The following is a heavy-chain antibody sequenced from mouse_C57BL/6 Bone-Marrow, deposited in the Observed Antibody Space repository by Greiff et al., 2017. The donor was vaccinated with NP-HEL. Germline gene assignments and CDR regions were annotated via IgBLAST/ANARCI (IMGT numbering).Heavy chain of an antibody. J-gene: IGHJ1*03. CDR2: IYPRSGNT. CDR3: ARVVTTVVAPYWYFDV. Sequence: VQLQQSGAELARPGASVKLSCKASGYTFTSYGISWVKQRTGQGLEWIGEIYPRSGNTYYNEKFKGKATLTADKSSSTAYMELRSLTSEDSAVYFCARVVTTVVAPYWYFDVWGTGTTVTVSS. V-gene: IGHV1-81*01. CDR1: GYTFTSYG. D-gene: IGHD1-1*01.